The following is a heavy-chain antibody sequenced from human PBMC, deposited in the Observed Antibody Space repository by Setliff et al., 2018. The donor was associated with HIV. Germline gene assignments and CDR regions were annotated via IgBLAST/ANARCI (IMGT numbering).Heavy chain of an antibody. J-gene: IGHJ4*02. CDR1: GGSFSGYY. V-gene: IGHV4-34*01. CDR3: ARAGLVQSSSLYSYYFDY. CDR2: INHSGST. D-gene: IGHD6-13*01. Sequence: TSETLSLTCAVYGGSFSGYYWSWIRQPPGKGLEWIGEINHSGSTNYNPSLKSRLTISVDKSKNQFSLNVNSVTAADTAVYYCARAGLVQSSSLYSYYFDYWGQGALVTVSS.